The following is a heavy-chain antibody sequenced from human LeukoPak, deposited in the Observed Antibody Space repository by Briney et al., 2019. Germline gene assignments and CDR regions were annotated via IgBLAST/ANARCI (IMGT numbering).Heavy chain of an antibody. D-gene: IGHD2-15*01. CDR3: AKDRDYSLYYFDS. V-gene: IGHV3-7*01. CDR1: GFTFSSYW. CDR2: IKQDGREK. J-gene: IGHJ4*02. Sequence: GGSLRLSCAASGFTFSSYWMSWVRQAPGKGLEWVANIKQDGREKYYVDSVKGRFTISRDNAKNSLYLQMNSLRAEDTAVYYCAKDRDYSLYYFDSWGQGTLVTVSS.